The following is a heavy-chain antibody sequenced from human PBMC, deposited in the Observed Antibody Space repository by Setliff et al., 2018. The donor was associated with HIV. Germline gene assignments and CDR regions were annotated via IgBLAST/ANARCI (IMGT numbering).Heavy chain of an antibody. V-gene: IGHV3-21*04. Sequence: PGGSLRLSCEVSGFTFNAYIMNWVRRAPGKGLEWVSSISRTSSYIYYEDSVKGRFTISRDNAKNSLYLQMNSLRLEDTALYYCGKDILPGGLAKWGQGTLVTVSS. D-gene: IGHD3-10*01. CDR2: ISRTSSYI. J-gene: IGHJ4*02. CDR1: GFTFNAYI. CDR3: GKDILPGGLAK.